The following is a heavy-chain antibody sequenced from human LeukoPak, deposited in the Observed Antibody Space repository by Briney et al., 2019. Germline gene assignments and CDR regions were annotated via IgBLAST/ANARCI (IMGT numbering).Heavy chain of an antibody. J-gene: IGHJ4*02. D-gene: IGHD3-9*01. V-gene: IGHV3-7*01. CDR2: IKQDGSEK. Sequence: PGGSLRLSCAASGFTFSSYWMSWVRQAPGKGLEWVANIKQDGSEKYYVDSVKGRFTISRDNAKNSPYLQMNSLRAEDTAVYYCARDVNVLRYFDWLSPVDYWGQGTLVTVSS. CDR3: ARDVNVLRYFDWLSPVDY. CDR1: GFTFSSYW.